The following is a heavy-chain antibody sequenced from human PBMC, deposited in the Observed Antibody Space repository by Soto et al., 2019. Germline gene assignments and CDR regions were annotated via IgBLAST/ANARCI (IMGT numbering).Heavy chain of an antibody. Sequence: ASVKVSCKASGYTFTGYYMHWVRQAPGQGLEWMGWINPNSGGTNYAQKFQGWVTMTRDTSISTAYMELSRLRSDDTAVYYCARAIPFGVVIKSPYYYYGMDVWGQGTTVTVSS. V-gene: IGHV1-2*04. CDR2: INPNSGGT. J-gene: IGHJ6*02. CDR1: GYTFTGYY. D-gene: IGHD3-3*01. CDR3: ARAIPFGVVIKSPYYYYGMDV.